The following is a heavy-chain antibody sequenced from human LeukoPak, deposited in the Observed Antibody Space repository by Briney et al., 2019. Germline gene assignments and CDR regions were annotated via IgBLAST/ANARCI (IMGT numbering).Heavy chain of an antibody. D-gene: IGHD4-17*01. V-gene: IGHV3-9*01. J-gene: IGHJ4*02. CDR1: GFTFDDYA. CDR3: AKALYGDYADYLDY. CDR2: ISWNSGSI. Sequence: GRSLRLSCAASGFTFDDYAMHWVRQAPGKGLEWVSGISWNSGSIGYADSVKGRFTISRDNAKNSLYLQMNSLRAEDTALYYCAKALYGDYADYLDYWGQGTLVTVSS.